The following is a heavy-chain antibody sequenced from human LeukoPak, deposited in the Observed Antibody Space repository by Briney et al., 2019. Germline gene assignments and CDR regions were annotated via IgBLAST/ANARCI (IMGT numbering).Heavy chain of an antibody. CDR3: ARDPQEYSSSWFFDY. Sequence: GRSLRLSCAASGFTFSSYGMHWVRQAPGKGLEWVAVISYDGSNKYYADSVKGRFTISRDNSKNTLYLQMNSLRAEDTAVYYCARDPQEYSSSWFFDYWGQGTLVTVSS. CDR2: ISYDGSNK. D-gene: IGHD6-13*01. V-gene: IGHV3-30*03. J-gene: IGHJ4*02. CDR1: GFTFSSYG.